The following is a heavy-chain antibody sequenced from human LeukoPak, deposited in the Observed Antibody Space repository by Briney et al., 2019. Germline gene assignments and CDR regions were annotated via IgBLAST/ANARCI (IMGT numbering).Heavy chain of an antibody. V-gene: IGHV3-33*01. J-gene: IGHJ3*01. CDR1: GFTFSNSG. CDR2: IWYDGSNE. D-gene: IGHD3-10*02. CDR3: AREISMFVNAFDL. Sequence: GGSLRLSCAASGFTFSNSGMHWVRQAPGKGLEWVAVIWYDGSNEYYADAVKGRFIISRDNSKNTVHLQMHSLRVEDMSVYYCAREISMFVNAFDLWGQGTLVAVSS.